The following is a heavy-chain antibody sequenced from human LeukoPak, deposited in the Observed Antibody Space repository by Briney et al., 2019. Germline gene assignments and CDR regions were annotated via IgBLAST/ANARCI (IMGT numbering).Heavy chain of an antibody. J-gene: IGHJ5*01. CDR3: ATRGYTSWFDY. Sequence: GGSLRLSCAASGFTISAYGMHWVRQAPGKGPEWVAYIRNDEIKKYYPDSVKGRFTISRDNSKNTLYLQMNSLRAEDTAVYYCATRGYTSWFDYWGQGTLVTVYS. CDR2: IRNDEIKK. D-gene: IGHD5-12*01. V-gene: IGHV3-30*02. CDR1: GFTISAYG.